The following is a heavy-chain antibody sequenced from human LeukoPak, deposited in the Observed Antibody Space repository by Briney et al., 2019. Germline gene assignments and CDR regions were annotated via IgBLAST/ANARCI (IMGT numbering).Heavy chain of an antibody. CDR2: INPNSGGT. CDR3: ARGRRILGGPENAGDFFDY. V-gene: IGHV1-2*02. Sequence: ASVKVSCKASGYTFTGYYMHRVRQAPGQGLEWMGWINPNSGGTNYAQKFQGRVTMTRDTSIGSGYMELTGLESADTAVYYCARGRRILGGPENAGDFFDYWGQGSLVTVSS. J-gene: IGHJ4*01. CDR1: GYTFTGYY. D-gene: IGHD3-16*01.